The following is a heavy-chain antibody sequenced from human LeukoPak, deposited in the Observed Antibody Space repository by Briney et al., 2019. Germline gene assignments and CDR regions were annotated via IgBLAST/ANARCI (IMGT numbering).Heavy chain of an antibody. V-gene: IGHV3-23*01. Sequence: GGSLRLSCAASGFTFSSYAMSWVRQAPGKGLEWVSGISGSGGGTYYADSVKGRFTISRDNSKNTLSLQMNSLRAEDTAIYYCAKDRGAARPSLYSFDYWGQGTLVTVSS. CDR3: AKDRGAARPSLYSFDY. CDR1: GFTFSSYA. D-gene: IGHD6-6*01. CDR2: ISGSGGGT. J-gene: IGHJ4*02.